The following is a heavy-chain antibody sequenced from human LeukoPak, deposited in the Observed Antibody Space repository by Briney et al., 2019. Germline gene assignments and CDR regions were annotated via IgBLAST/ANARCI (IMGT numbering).Heavy chain of an antibody. CDR2: ISGSGSLT. J-gene: IGHJ4*02. D-gene: IGHD4-23*01. Sequence: GGSLRLSCAASGFTFSSPAMSWVRQAPGKGLEWVSAISGSGSLTYHADSVKGRFTIARDNAKNSLYLQMNSLRDEDTAVYYCARPPPVTTVVRWYYFDYWGQGTLVTVSS. CDR3: ARPPPVTTVVRWYYFDY. CDR1: GFTFSSPA. V-gene: IGHV3-23*01.